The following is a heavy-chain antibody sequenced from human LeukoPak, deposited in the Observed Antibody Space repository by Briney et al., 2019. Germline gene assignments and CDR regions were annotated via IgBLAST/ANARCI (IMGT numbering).Heavy chain of an antibody. V-gene: IGHV3-11*01. Sequence: GGSLRLSCTASGFTFSDFHMSWIRQAPGKGLEWVSHISGSGYAIHHPGSVKGRFTISRDNAKYSLYLQMNSLRVEDSAVYYCARLSGTYSRGGDHWGQGTLVTVSS. CDR1: GFTFSDFH. J-gene: IGHJ4*02. D-gene: IGHD1-26*01. CDR3: ARLSGTYSRGGDH. CDR2: ISGSGYAI.